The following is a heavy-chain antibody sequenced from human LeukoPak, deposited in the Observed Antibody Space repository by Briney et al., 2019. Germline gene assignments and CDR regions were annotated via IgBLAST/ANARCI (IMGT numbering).Heavy chain of an antibody. CDR3: IADLAQFYPYAMDV. CDR2: IKSKVNGEIT. Sequence: GGSLRLSCATSGFTFTSAWMSWVRQAPGKGLEWVGRIKSKVNGEITDYCSLLKGRFIISRDDSNNIVYLQMNSLIAEDTAVYYCIADLAQFYPYAMDVWGQGTTVTVSS. CDR1: GFTFTSAW. V-gene: IGHV3-15*05. D-gene: IGHD2/OR15-2a*01. J-gene: IGHJ6*02.